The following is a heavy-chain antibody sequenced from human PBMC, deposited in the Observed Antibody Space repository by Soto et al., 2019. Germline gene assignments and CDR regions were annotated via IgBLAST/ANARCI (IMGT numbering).Heavy chain of an antibody. CDR3: ARGTSGQDGVDG. D-gene: IGHD2-2*01. Sequence: QVQLVQSGAEVKKPGASVKVSCEASGYTFTTYGITWVRQAPGQGLEWMGRVSAHNGNTNYAQKLQGRVTMTTDTSTRTADMELRSLRADETAVEYCARGTSGQDGVDGGGQGTTVTVSS. V-gene: IGHV1-18*01. CDR2: VSAHNGNT. J-gene: IGHJ6*02. CDR1: GYTFTTYG.